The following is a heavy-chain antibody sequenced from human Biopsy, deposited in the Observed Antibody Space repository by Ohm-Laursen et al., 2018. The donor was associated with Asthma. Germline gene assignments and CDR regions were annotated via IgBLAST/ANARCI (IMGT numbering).Heavy chain of an antibody. V-gene: IGHV1-69*13. D-gene: IGHD6-19*01. CDR2: IMTVFGTT. CDR3: ARCQVGYSSGWSLLLKKIYYSGMDV. CDR1: GGTFSNFA. J-gene: IGHJ6*02. Sequence: ASVKVSCKALGGTFSNFAISWARQAPGQGLEWLGGIMTVFGTTNYAPKFQGRVTITADESTSTAYMEVTSLRSEDTAIYYCARCQVGYSSGWSLLLKKIYYSGMDVWGQGTAVTVSS.